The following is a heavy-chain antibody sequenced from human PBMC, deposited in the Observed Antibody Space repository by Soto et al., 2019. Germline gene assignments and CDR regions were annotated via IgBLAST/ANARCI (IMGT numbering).Heavy chain of an antibody. D-gene: IGHD1-26*01. CDR1: GYTFSNYW. V-gene: IGHV5-51*01. Sequence: GESLKISCKGSGYTFSNYWIGWVRQMPGKGLEWMGIIYPGDSDTRYSPSFQGQVTISADKSITTAYLQWNSLKASDTAMYYCARRRDGGSYNAFDIWGQGTTVTVSS. CDR3: ARRRDGGSYNAFDI. CDR2: IYPGDSDT. J-gene: IGHJ3*02.